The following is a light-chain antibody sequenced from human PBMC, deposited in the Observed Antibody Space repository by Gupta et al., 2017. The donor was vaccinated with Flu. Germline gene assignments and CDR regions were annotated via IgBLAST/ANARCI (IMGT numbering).Light chain of an antibody. CDR1: QSVSTY. Sequence: EIVLTQSPATLSLPPGERATLSCRASQSVSTYLAWYQQKPGQTPRLLIYDASNRATGIPARFSGSGYGTDFTLTISSREPEDFAVYYCQKLSNWPPYTFGQGTRMEIK. CDR2: DAS. J-gene: IGKJ2*01. CDR3: QKLSNWPPYT. V-gene: IGKV3-11*01.